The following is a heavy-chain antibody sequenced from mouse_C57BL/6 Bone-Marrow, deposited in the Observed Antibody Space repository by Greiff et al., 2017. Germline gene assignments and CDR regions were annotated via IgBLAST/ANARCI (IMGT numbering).Heavy chain of an antibody. D-gene: IGHD2-5*01. Sequence: VKLQESGAELVKPGASVKMSCKASGYTFTSYWITWVKQRPGQGLEWIGDIYPGSGSTNYNEKFKSKATLTVDTSSSTAYMQLRSLTSEDSAVYYCARPDYSNYWYFDVWGTGTTVTVSS. CDR2: IYPGSGST. CDR1: GYTFTSYW. V-gene: IGHV1-55*01. J-gene: IGHJ1*03. CDR3: ARPDYSNYWYFDV.